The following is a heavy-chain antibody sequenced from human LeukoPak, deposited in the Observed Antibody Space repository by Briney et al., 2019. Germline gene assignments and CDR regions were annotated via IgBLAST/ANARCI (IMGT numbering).Heavy chain of an antibody. D-gene: IGHD2-2*01. CDR1: GGTFSSYA. CDR2: IIPIFGTA. V-gene: IGHV1-69*01. CDR3: ARVDSIVVPAAKGSVFYYGKDV. Sequence: SVKVSCKASGGTFSSYAISWVRQAPGQGLEWMGGIIPIFGTANYAQKFQGRVTITADESTSTAYMELSSLRSEDTAVYYCARVDSIVVPAAKGSVFYYGKDVWGQGTTVTVSS. J-gene: IGHJ6*02.